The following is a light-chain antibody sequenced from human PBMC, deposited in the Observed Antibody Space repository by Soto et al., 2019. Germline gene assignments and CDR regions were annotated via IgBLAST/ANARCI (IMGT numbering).Light chain of an antibody. CDR3: QLYNNWPPYT. V-gene: IGKV3-15*01. CDR2: GAS. CDR1: QSVSSN. J-gene: IGKJ2*01. Sequence: EIVMTQSPATLSVSPGERATLSCRASQSVSSNLAWYQQKPDQAPRLLIYGASTRATGIPARFSGSGSGTEFTLTISSLQSEDVALYYCQLYNNWPPYTFGQGTKLEI.